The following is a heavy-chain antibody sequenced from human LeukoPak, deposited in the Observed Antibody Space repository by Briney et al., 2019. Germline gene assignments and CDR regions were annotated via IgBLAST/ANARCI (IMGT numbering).Heavy chain of an antibody. CDR3: ARDLLIRGSSSSLGTGA. D-gene: IGHD6-6*01. J-gene: IGHJ5*02. CDR1: GGSTSNYF. V-gene: IGHV4-4*07. Sequence: SETLSLTCTVSGGSTSNYFCTWLRQSAGKGLEWIGRIHTSGSTNYNPSLKSRVSMSVDTSKNQFSLKLSSVTAADTAVYYCARDLLIRGSSSSLGTGAWGQGTLVTVSS. CDR2: IHTSGST.